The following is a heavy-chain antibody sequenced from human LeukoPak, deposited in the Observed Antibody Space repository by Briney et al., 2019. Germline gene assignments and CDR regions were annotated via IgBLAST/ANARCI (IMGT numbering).Heavy chain of an antibody. CDR3: ARGAPFGVVIGGYFDY. D-gene: IGHD3-3*01. CDR1: GFTPRSYV. CDR2: ISSSGSTI. Sequence: VGSLRLSPAASGFTPRSYVMNRGRAAPGKGLERGSYISSSGSTIYYTDSVKSRFTISRDNAENSLYLQMNSLRAEDTAVYYCARGAPFGVVIGGYFDYWGQGTLVTVSS. J-gene: IGHJ4*02. V-gene: IGHV3-48*03.